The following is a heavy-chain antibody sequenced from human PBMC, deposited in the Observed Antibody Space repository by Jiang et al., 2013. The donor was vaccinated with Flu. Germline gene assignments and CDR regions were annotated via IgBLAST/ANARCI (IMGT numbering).Heavy chain of an antibody. V-gene: IGHV3-48*03. Sequence: QLVESGGGLVQPGGSLRLSCAASGFTFSSYEMNWVRQAPGKGLEWVSYISSSGSTIYYADSVKGRFTISRDNAKNSLYLQMNSLRAEDTAVYYCARDHRHHYYYGMDVWGQGTTVTVSS. J-gene: IGHJ6*02. CDR3: ARDHRHHYYYGMDV. CDR1: GFTFSSYE. CDR2: ISSSGSTI.